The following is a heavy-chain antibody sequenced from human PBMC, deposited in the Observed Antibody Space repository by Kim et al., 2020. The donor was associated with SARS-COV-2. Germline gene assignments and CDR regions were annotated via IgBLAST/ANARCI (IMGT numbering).Heavy chain of an antibody. CDR3: AHIGTFSDRHDS. V-gene: IGHV3-15*01. J-gene: IGHJ4*02. CDR2: IKSKGSGGTS. D-gene: IGHD3-10*01. Sequence: GGSLRLSCAASGLIFSDAWMSWVRQAPGKGLEWVGRIKSKGSGGTSDYAAPVKGRFTISRDDTKNMIYLQMDSLKIEVIAVYYCAHIGTFSDRHDSWGQGTLLTVSS. CDR1: GLIFSDAW.